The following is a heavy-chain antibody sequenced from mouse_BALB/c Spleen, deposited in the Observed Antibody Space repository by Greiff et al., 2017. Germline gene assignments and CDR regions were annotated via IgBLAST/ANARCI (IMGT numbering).Heavy chain of an antibody. Sequence: QVQLQQPGAELVKPGASVKMSCKASGYTFTSYNMHWVKQTPGQGLEWIGAIYPGNGDTSYNQKFKGKATLTADKSSSTAYMQLSSLTSEDSAVYYCARAGLLRPYYAMDYWGQGTSVTVSS. CDR2: IYPGNGDT. J-gene: IGHJ4*01. CDR1: GYTFTSYN. V-gene: IGHV1-12*01. D-gene: IGHD1-2*01. CDR3: ARAGLLRPYYAMDY.